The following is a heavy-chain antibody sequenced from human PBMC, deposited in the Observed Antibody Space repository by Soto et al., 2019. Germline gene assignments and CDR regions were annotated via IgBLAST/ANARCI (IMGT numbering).Heavy chain of an antibody. V-gene: IGHV4-39*01. CDR1: GRPITTSSNY. D-gene: IGHD6-13*01. Sequence: SDTLSPNCTSSGRPITTSSNYWGWIRQPPGKGLEWIGSIYYSGSTYYNPSLKSRVTISVDTSKNQFSLKLSSVTAADTAVYYCAKRQSSSWYGIWGQG. CDR2: IYYSGST. CDR3: AKRQSSSWYGI. J-gene: IGHJ1*01.